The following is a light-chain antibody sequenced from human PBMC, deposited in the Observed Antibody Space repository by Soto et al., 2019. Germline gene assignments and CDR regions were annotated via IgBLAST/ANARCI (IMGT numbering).Light chain of an antibody. CDR1: QSVSSNY. CDR2: GAS. J-gene: IGKJ1*01. CDR3: QQYGSLSWT. Sequence: DIVLTQSPGTLSLSPGERATLSCRASQSVSSNYLAWYQQKPGQAPRLLIHGASTRATGVPDRFSGSWSGTDFTLTISRLEPEDFAVYHCQQYGSLSWTFGQGTKVDIK. V-gene: IGKV3-20*01.